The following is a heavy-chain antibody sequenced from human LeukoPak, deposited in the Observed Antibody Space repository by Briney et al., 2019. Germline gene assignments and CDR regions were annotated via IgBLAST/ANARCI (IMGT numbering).Heavy chain of an antibody. CDR1: GLSFSSYW. V-gene: IGHV3-7*05. J-gene: IGHJ4*02. CDR3: AGGQGWLADY. CDR2: IKQDGSEK. D-gene: IGHD6-19*01. Sequence: QPAGSLRLSCVVSGLSFSSYWMNWVRQAPGKGLEWVTNIKQDGSEKYYVDSVKGRLTISRDNARNSVYLQINSLRAEDTAVYYCAGGQGWLADYWGQGTLLTVSS.